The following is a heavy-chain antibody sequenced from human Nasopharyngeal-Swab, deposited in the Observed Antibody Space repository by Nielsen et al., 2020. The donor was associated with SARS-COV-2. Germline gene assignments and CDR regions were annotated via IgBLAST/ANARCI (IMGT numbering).Heavy chain of an antibody. J-gene: IGHJ4*02. Sequence: GESLKISCAASGFTFSRYTMHWVRQAPGKGLEWVAVIPYDGSNKYYADSVKGRFTISRDISKNTLYLQMNSLRAEDTAVFYCASTPLDSSGYYYAFHYWGRGTLVTVSS. CDR3: ASTPLDSSGYYYAFHY. CDR1: GFTFSRYT. D-gene: IGHD3-22*01. CDR2: IPYDGSNK. V-gene: IGHV3-30-3*01.